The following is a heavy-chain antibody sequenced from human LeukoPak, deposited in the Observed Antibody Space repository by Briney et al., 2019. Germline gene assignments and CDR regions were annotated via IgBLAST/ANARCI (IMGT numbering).Heavy chain of an antibody. J-gene: IGHJ4*02. V-gene: IGHV1-46*01. D-gene: IGHD3-22*01. CDR2: INPSGGSTT. CDR1: GYTFTNYY. Sequence: GASVKVSFKASGYTFTNYYMHWVRQAPGQGLEWMGIINPSGGSTTSYAQKFQGRVTMTRDTSTSTVDMELSSLTSEDTAVYYCARASSSGRRFDYWGQGTLVTVSS. CDR3: ARASSSGRRFDY.